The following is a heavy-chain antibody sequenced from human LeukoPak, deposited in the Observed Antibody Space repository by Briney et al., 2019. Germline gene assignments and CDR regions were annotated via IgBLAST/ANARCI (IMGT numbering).Heavy chain of an antibody. Sequence: PGGSLRLSCAASGFTFSSYSMNWVRQAPGKGLEWVSYISSSSSTIYYADSVKGRFTISRDNAKNSLYLQMNSLRAEDTAVYYCARVDIVSVRVLDPWGQGTLVTVSS. CDR3: ARVDIVSVRVLDP. J-gene: IGHJ5*02. CDR1: GFTFSSYS. V-gene: IGHV3-48*04. CDR2: ISSSSSTI. D-gene: IGHD2-15*01.